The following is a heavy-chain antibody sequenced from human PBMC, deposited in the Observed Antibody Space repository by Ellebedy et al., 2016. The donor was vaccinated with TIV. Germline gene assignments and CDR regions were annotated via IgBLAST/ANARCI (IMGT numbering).Heavy chain of an antibody. D-gene: IGHD3-10*01. CDR3: ARGRVVRGVISYYYGMDV. CDR2: ISSSSSST. Sequence: GESLKISCAASEFTFSDYHMSWIRQAPGKGLEWVSYISSSSSSTNYADSVKGRFTISRDYAKNSLYLQMNSLRAEDTAVYYCARGRVVRGVISYYYGMDVWGQGTTVTVSS. V-gene: IGHV3-11*06. J-gene: IGHJ6*02. CDR1: EFTFSDYH.